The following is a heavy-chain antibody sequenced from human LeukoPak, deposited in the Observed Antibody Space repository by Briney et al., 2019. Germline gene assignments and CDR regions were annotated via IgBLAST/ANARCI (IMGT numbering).Heavy chain of an antibody. D-gene: IGHD3/OR15-3a*01. J-gene: IGHJ6*02. Sequence: TSETLSLTCAVYGGSFSGYYWSWIRQPPGKGLEWIGEINHSGSTNYNPSLKSRVTISVDTSKNQFSLKLSSVTAADTAVYYCARAPALWTARYYYYYGMDVWGQGTTVTVSS. CDR2: INHSGST. CDR3: ARAPALWTARYYYYYGMDV. CDR1: GGSFSGYY. V-gene: IGHV4-34*01.